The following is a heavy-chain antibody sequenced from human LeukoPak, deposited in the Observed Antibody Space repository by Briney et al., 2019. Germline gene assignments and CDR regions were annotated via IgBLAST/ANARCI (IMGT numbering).Heavy chain of an antibody. Sequence: GRSLRLSCTASGFTFGDYAMSWVRQAPGKGLEWVGFIRSKAYGGTTEYAASVKGRFTISRDDSKSIAYLQMNSLKTEDTAVYYCTRDIVDTAMVNAFDIWGQGTKVTVSS. D-gene: IGHD5-18*01. CDR1: GFTFGDYA. CDR2: IRSKAYGGTT. CDR3: TRDIVDTAMVNAFDI. V-gene: IGHV3-49*04. J-gene: IGHJ3*02.